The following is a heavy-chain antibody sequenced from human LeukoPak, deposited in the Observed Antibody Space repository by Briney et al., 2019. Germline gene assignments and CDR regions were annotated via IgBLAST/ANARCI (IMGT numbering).Heavy chain of an antibody. V-gene: IGHV3-53*01. CDR2: IYSGGST. CDR1: GFTVSSNY. D-gene: IGHD2-2*01. J-gene: IGHJ4*02. Sequence: PGGSLRLSCAASGFTVSSNYMSWVRQAPGKGPEWVSVIYSGGSTYYADSVKGRFTISRDNSKNTLYLQMNSLRAEDTAVYYCARRGYCSSTSCYNEDYWGQGTLVTVSS. CDR3: ARRGYCSSTSCYNEDY.